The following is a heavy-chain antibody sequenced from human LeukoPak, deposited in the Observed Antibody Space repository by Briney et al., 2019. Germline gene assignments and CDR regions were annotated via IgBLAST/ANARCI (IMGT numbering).Heavy chain of an antibody. J-gene: IGHJ1*01. D-gene: IGHD4-17*01. Sequence: SGPTLVKPTQTLTLTCTFSGFSLSTSGVGVGWIRQPPGKALEWLALIYWGDDKRYSPSLKSRLTITKDTSKSQVVLTMTNIDPVDTAAYYCARGDYGDFYFQHWGQGTLVTVSS. CDR2: IYWGDDK. V-gene: IGHV2-5*02. CDR1: GFSLSTSGVG. CDR3: ARGDYGDFYFQH.